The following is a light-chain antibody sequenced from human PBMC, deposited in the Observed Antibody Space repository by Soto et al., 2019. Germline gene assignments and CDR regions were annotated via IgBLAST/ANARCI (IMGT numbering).Light chain of an antibody. Sequence: QSVLTQPASVSGSPGQSITISCTGTSSDVGGYNYVSWYQQHPGKAPKLMIYDVSNRPSGVSNRFSGSKSGNTASLTISGLRAEDEADYYCSSYTSSSTLKVFGTGTKLTVL. CDR1: SSDVGGYNY. CDR3: SSYTSSSTLKV. CDR2: DVS. J-gene: IGLJ1*01. V-gene: IGLV2-14*01.